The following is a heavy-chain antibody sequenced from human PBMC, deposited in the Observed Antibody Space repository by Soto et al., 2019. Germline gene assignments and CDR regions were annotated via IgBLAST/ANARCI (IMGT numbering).Heavy chain of an antibody. D-gene: IGHD3-3*01. J-gene: IGHJ6*02. CDR2: VFDSGNT. V-gene: IGHV4-4*07. CDR1: GGSISSYS. Sequence: PSETLSLTCIVSGGSISSYSCSWIRQPAGKGLEWIGRVFDSGNTNYNPSLQSRVTMSLDTSKKQFSLKLTSVTAADTAVYYCEAWSSYYTVDVWGQGTTVTVSS. CDR3: EAWSSYYTVDV.